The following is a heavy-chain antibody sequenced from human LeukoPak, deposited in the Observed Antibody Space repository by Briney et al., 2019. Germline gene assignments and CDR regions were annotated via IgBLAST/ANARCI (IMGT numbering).Heavy chain of an antibody. D-gene: IGHD3-10*01. CDR2: FYYSGNT. CDR3: ARVGSGYYYGSGSYQQHYYGMDV. V-gene: IGHV4-39*01. CDR1: GGSISSSSYY. Sequence: SETLSLTCTVSGGSISSSSYYWGWIRQPPGRGLEWIGSFYYSGNTYYNPSLESRVTMSLDTSKNQFSLRLSSVTAADTAVYYCARVGSGYYYGSGSYQQHYYGMDVWGQGTTVTVSS. J-gene: IGHJ6*02.